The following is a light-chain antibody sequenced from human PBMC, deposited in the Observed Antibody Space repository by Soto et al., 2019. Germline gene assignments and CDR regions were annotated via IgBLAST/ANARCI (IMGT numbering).Light chain of an antibody. V-gene: IGKV3-20*01. Sequence: ENVLTQSPGTLSLYPGERATLSCRASQTVSSYLTWYQQRPGQAPRLLISGASRRATGIPDRFSGSGSGTDFTLTISRLEPEDFALYYCQQYGTSPITFGQGTRLEIK. CDR2: GAS. CDR1: QTVSSY. J-gene: IGKJ5*01. CDR3: QQYGTSPIT.